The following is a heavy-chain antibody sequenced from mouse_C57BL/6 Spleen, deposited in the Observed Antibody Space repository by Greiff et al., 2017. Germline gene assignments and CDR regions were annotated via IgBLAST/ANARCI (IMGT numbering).Heavy chain of an antibody. CDR3: ARGDESQRGDY. Sequence: QVQLKQSGAELVKPGASVKMSCKASGYTFTSYWITWVKQRPGQGLEWIGDIYPGSGSTNYNEKFKSKATLTVDTSSSTAYMQLISLTSEDSAVYYCARGDESQRGDYWGQGTTLTVSS. J-gene: IGHJ2*01. CDR1: GYTFTSYW. D-gene: IGHD3-3*01. CDR2: IYPGSGST. V-gene: IGHV1-55*01.